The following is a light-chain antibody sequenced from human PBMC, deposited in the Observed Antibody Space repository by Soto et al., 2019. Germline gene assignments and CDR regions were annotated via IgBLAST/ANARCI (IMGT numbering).Light chain of an antibody. CDR3: QQYGSSPLA. CDR2: GAS. J-gene: IGKJ1*01. Sequence: EVVFTQCPGTLPLSPGASAPLSCRSSQRVISSYLAWYQQKPGQAPRLLIYGASSRATGIPDRFSGSGSGTDFTLTISRLEPEDFAVYYCQQYGSSPLAFGQGTKVDIK. CDR1: QRVISSY. V-gene: IGKV3-20*01.